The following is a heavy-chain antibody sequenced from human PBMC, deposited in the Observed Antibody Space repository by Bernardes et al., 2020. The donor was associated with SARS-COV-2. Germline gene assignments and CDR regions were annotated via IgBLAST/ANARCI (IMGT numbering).Heavy chain of an antibody. V-gene: IGHV3-23*01. CDR2: IRGSGAYT. D-gene: IGHD6-13*01. CDR3: AKDKDLSLPAGTLDY. Sequence: GGSLRLSCAASGITVSSNYMSWVRQTPGKGLEWVASIRGSGAYTYYADSVKGRFTISRDNSRDTLYLQMNSLRAEDTAVYYCAKDKDLSLPAGTLDYWGQGTLVTVSS. J-gene: IGHJ4*02. CDR1: GITVSSNY.